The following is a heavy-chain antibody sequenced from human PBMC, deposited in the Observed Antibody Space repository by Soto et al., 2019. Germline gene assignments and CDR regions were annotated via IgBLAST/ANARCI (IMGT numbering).Heavy chain of an antibody. CDR1: GGSISSSNW. V-gene: IGHV4-4*02. CDR3: ARTSLGYCSSTSCYTSPNYYYYGMDV. D-gene: IGHD2-2*02. J-gene: IGHJ6*02. CDR2: IYHSGST. Sequence: SETLSLTCAVSGGSISSSNWWSWVRQPPGKGLEWVGEIYHSGSTNYNPSLKSRVTISVDKSKNQFSLKLSSVTAADTAVYYCARTSLGYCSSTSCYTSPNYYYYGMDVWGQGTTVTVSS.